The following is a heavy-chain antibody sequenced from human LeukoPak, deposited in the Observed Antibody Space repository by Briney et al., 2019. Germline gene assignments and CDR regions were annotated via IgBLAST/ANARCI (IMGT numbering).Heavy chain of an antibody. CDR1: GGSISSYY. CDR3: AILSSGSYGPLTPFDY. V-gene: IGHV4-59*08. D-gene: IGHD1-26*01. Sequence: ETLSLTCTVSGGSISSYYWRWIRQPPGQGLEWIGDIYYSGSTNYNPSLKRRVTISVDTSTSQFSLRLSSVTAADTAVYYSAILSSGSYGPLTPFDYWGQGTLVTVSS. J-gene: IGHJ4*02. CDR2: IYYSGST.